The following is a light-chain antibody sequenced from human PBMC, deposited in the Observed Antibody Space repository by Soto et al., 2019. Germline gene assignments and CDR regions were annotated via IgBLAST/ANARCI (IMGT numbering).Light chain of an antibody. Sequence: DIQMTQSPSSLSASVGDRVTIACRASQGISIYLAWYQQKPGKVPQLLIYDASTLQSGVPSRFSGSGSGTDFTLTISGLQPEDVATYYCQKYNGAPLTLGGGTKVEIK. CDR1: QGISIY. CDR3: QKYNGAPLT. V-gene: IGKV1-27*01. CDR2: DAS. J-gene: IGKJ4*01.